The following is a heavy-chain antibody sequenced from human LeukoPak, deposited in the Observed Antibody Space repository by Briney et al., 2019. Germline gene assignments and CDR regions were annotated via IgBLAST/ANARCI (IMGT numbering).Heavy chain of an antibody. CDR3: ARWSGSYSYFDY. CDR1: GGSISSGVYY. Sequence: SETLSLTCTVSGGSISSGVYYWSWIRQPPGKGLEWIGYIYYSGSTYYNPSLKSRVTISVDTSKNQFSLKLSSVTAADTAVYYCARWSGSYSYFDYWGQGTLVTVSS. J-gene: IGHJ4*02. CDR2: IYYSGST. D-gene: IGHD1-26*01. V-gene: IGHV4-30-4*08.